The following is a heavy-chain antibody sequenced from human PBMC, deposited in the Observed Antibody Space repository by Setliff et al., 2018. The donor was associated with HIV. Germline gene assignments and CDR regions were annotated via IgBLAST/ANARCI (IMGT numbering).Heavy chain of an antibody. D-gene: IGHD1-7*01. CDR2: INPNNGGT. CDR1: GYTFTGYY. Sequence: ASVKVSCKASGYTFTGYYMHWVRQAPGQGLEWMGWINPNNGGTNYAQKFQGRVTMTRDTSTSTAYMELRSLRSDDTAVYYCARDMGTSEYYYYMDVWGKGTTVPVSS. J-gene: IGHJ6*03. V-gene: IGHV1-2*02. CDR3: ARDMGTSEYYYYMDV.